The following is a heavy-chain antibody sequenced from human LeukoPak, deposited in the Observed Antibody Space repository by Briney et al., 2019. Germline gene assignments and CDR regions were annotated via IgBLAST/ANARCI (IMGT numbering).Heavy chain of an antibody. D-gene: IGHD3-22*01. CDR2: IYYSGST. V-gene: IGHV4-39*01. J-gene: IGHJ4*02. Sequence: SETLSLTCTVSGGSISSSSYYWGWIRQPPRKGLEWIGSIYYSGSTYYNPSLKSRVTISVDTSKNQFSLKLSSVTAADTAVYYCARRPGSSGYYWGQGTLVTVSS. CDR1: GGSISSSSYY. CDR3: ARRPGSSGYY.